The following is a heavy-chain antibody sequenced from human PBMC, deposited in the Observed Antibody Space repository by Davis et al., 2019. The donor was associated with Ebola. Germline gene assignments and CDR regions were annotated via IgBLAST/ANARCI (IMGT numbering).Heavy chain of an antibody. D-gene: IGHD3-16*01. CDR3: ARAIGGRGGWFDP. J-gene: IGHJ5*02. Sequence: SETLSLTCTVSGGSVSSSGSYWAWIRQPPGKGLEWMGSILYDGTTTFYNPSLKSRVTISVDTSKNQFSLKLSSVTAADTAVYYCARAIGGRGGWFDPWGQGTLVTVSS. V-gene: IGHV4-39*07. CDR1: GGSVSSSGSY. CDR2: ILYDGTT.